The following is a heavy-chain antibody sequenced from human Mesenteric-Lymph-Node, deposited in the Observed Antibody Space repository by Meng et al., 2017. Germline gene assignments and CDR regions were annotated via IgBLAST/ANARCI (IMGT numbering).Heavy chain of an antibody. J-gene: IGHJ4*02. CDR1: GGPLGSYA. CDR2: IIPIFGTA. CDR3: ARTPYYGSGSYSDY. Sequence: QGELGQPGAGGRWPGSSVKVSCKASGGPLGSYAISWVRQAPGQGLEWMGGIIPIFGTANYAQKFQGRVTITADESTSTAYMELSSLRSEDTAVYYCARTPYYGSGSYSDYWGQGTLVTVSS. V-gene: IGHV1-69*01. D-gene: IGHD3-10*01.